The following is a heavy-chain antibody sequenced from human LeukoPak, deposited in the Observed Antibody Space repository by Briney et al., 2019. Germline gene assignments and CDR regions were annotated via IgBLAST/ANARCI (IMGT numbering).Heavy chain of an antibody. CDR3: AKTHSSWWGDYFDH. D-gene: IGHD6-13*01. V-gene: IGHV3-23*01. Sequence: GGSLRLSCAASGFTFSSYAMSWVRQSPGKGLEWVSAVSVSGGSTYYADSVKGRFTISRDNSKNTLYLQMNSERTTDKAVYYCAKTHSSWWGDYFDHSGQGTLVTVSS. CDR2: VSVSGGST. J-gene: IGHJ4*02. CDR1: GFTFSSYA.